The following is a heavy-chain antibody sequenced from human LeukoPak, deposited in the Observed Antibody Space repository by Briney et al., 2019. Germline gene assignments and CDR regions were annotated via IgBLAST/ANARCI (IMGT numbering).Heavy chain of an antibody. Sequence: GGSLRLSCAASGFTFSTYWMSWVRQVPGKGLAWVSAISGTGGNTFYAGPVKGRFTISRDNSKNTLYLQMNSLRVEDTAVYYCAKGGDSGTYYYSWFDPWGQGTLVTVSS. V-gene: IGHV3-23*01. CDR2: ISGTGGNT. D-gene: IGHD3-22*01. CDR3: AKGGDSGTYYYSWFDP. CDR1: GFTFSTYW. J-gene: IGHJ5*02.